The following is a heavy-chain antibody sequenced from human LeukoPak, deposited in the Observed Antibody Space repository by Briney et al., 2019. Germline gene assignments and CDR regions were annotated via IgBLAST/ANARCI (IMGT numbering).Heavy chain of an antibody. CDR1: GGSISSYY. D-gene: IGHD2-15*01. CDR2: FHASGST. Sequence: SETLSLTCTFSGGSISSYYWSWIRQPAGKGLEWIGRFHASGSTNYNPSLKSRVTMSVDTSKNQFSLKLSSVTAADTAVYYCARNRGGYCSGGSCRQFDYWGQGTLVTVSS. CDR3: ARNRGGYCSGGSCRQFDY. V-gene: IGHV4-4*07. J-gene: IGHJ4*02.